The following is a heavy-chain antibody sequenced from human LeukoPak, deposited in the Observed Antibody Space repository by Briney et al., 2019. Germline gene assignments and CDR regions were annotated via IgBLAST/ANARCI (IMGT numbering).Heavy chain of an antibody. CDR1: GGSISSYY. D-gene: IGHD1-26*01. CDR3: ARSSGAYRSFDY. Sequence: SETLSLTCTVSGGSISSYYWSWIRQPPGRGLEWIGYIYYSGTTDYNPSLKSRVTISVDTSNNQFSLKVSSVTAADTAVYYCARSSGAYRSFDYWGQGTLVPVSS. CDR2: IYYSGTT. V-gene: IGHV4-59*01. J-gene: IGHJ4*02.